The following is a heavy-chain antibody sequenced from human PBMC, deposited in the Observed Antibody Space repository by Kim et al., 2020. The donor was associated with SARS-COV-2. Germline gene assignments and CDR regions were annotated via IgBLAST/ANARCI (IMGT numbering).Heavy chain of an antibody. V-gene: IGHV3-7*01. Sequence: GGSLRLSCAASGFTFSSYCMTWVRQAPGKGLEWVANIKQDGNQKYYVDSVKGRFTISRDNAKNSLYLQMNSLRAEDTAVYYCARDGDLYSSGKDAFDIWGQGTMVTVSS. CDR1: GFTFSSYC. D-gene: IGHD6-19*01. CDR2: IKQDGNQK. CDR3: ARDGDLYSSGKDAFDI. J-gene: IGHJ3*02.